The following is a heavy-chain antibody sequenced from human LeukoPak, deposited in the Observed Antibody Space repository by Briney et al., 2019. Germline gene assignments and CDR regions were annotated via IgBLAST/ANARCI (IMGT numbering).Heavy chain of an antibody. D-gene: IGHD1-26*01. CDR2: INPDSGGT. Sequence: GSSVKVSCKASGGTFSSYAISWVRQAPGQGLEWMGRINPDSGGTTYAQNFQSRVTMTRDTSIGTAYMELSRLTSDDSAFYYCARDRNLYSGSFASWGQGTLVTVSS. CDR3: ARDRNLYSGSFAS. J-gene: IGHJ4*02. V-gene: IGHV1-2*06. CDR1: GGTFSSYA.